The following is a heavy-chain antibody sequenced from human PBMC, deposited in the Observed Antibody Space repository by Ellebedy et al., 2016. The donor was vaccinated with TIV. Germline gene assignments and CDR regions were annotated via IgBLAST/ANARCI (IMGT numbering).Heavy chain of an antibody. D-gene: IGHD1-26*01. CDR1: GYIFSSYW. J-gene: IGHJ4*02. CDR3: ARTSYYTNGYATEY. V-gene: IGHV5-51*01. CDR2: IFPADSDT. Sequence: PGGSLRLSCQASGYIFSSYWIGWVRQRPGKGLEWMGIIFPADSDTRYSPSFQGQVTMSVDKSTNTAYVQWSSLKASDTAVYYCARTSYYTNGYATEYWGQGTPVTVSS.